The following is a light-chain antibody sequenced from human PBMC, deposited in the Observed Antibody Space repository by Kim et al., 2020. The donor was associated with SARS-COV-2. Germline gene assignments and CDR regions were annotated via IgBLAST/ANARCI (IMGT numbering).Light chain of an antibody. CDR2: GAT. Sequence: SLSPGERATLSCRASQSVTNSFLAWYQHKPGQAPRLLIYGATDRASGIPDRFSGSGSGTDFTLTISRLEPEDFAVYYCQQYGNSYTFGQGTKLEI. CDR1: QSVTNSF. J-gene: IGKJ2*01. CDR3: QQYGNSYT. V-gene: IGKV3-20*01.